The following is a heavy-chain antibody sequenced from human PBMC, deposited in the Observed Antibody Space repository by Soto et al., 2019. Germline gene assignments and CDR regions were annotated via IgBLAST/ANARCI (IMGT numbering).Heavy chain of an antibody. V-gene: IGHV4-39*01. Sequence: SETLSLTCTVTGDSISIRSDSVGWIRQPPGKGLEWIGSIYYSGSTYNNPSLRSRVSMSIDTSKDQFSLKLKSVTAADTALYFCARQRSSVVTQAYLDVWVPGPLVTVSS. J-gene: IGHJ4*02. CDR1: GDSISIRSDS. D-gene: IGHD2-21*02. CDR3: ARQRSSVVTQAYLDV. CDR2: IYYSGST.